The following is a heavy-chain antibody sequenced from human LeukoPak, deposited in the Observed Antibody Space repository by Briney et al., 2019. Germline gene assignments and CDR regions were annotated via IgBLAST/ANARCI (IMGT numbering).Heavy chain of an antibody. V-gene: IGHV4-30-4*01. CDR2: ICYSGST. CDR1: GGSISSGDYY. Sequence: SQTLSLTCTVSGGSISSGDYYWSWIRQPPGKGLTWIGYICYSGSTYYNPSLQSRVTISVDTSKNQFSLKLSSVTAADTAVYYCARVLNYYDSSGYYSYYFDYWGQGTLVTVSS. CDR3: ARVLNYYDSSGYYSYYFDY. D-gene: IGHD3-22*01. J-gene: IGHJ4*02.